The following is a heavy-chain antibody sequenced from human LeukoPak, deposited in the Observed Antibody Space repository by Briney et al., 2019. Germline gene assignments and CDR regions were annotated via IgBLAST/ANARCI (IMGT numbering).Heavy chain of an antibody. J-gene: IGHJ6*02. D-gene: IGHD3-10*01. CDR3: AGQTFNVLLNYYGMDV. Sequence: KTSETLSLTCTVSGGSISSYYWSWIRQPPGKGLEWIGYIYYSGSTNYNPSLKSRVTISVDTSKNQFSLKLSSVTAADTAVYYCAGQTFNVLLNYYGMDVWGQGTTVTVSS. CDR1: GGSISSYY. V-gene: IGHV4-59*08. CDR2: IYYSGST.